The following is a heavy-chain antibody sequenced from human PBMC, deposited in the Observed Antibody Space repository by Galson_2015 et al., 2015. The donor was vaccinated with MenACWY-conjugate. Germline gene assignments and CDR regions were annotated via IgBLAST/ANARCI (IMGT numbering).Heavy chain of an antibody. CDR2: IKQDGSGK. D-gene: IGHD6-19*01. CDR3: ARAKEQWLSKTFDL. CDR1: GFTFNTHW. J-gene: IGHJ3*01. Sequence: SLRLSCAASGFTFNTHWMGWVRQAPGKGLEWVANIKQDGSGKYYVDSVKGRFIISRDNAMNSLFLQMDSLRAEDTALYYCARAKEQWLSKTFDLWGQGTMVTVSS. V-gene: IGHV3-7*01.